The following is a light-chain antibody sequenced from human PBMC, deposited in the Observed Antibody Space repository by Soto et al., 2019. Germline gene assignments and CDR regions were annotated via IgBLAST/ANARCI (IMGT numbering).Light chain of an antibody. J-gene: IGKJ1*01. CDR3: QQYHSYWT. CDR1: QSIRND. CDR2: DAS. V-gene: IGKV1-17*01. Sequence: DIQMTQSPSSLSASVGDRVTITCRASQSIRNDLGWYQQKPGKAPKLLIYDASSLESGVPQRFSGSGSGTEFTLTISSLQTDDFSTYYCQQYHSYWTFGQGTKVDIK.